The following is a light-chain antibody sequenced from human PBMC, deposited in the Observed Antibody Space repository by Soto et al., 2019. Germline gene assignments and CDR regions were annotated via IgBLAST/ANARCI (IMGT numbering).Light chain of an antibody. V-gene: IGLV1-40*01. CDR1: SSNIGAGYD. Sequence: QSVLTQPPSVSGAPGQRVTISCTGRSSNIGAGYDVHWYQQLPGTAPKLLIYGNSNRTSGVPDRFSGSKSGTTASLAITGLQAEDEADYYCQTYDSRLSGYVFGTGTKVTVL. J-gene: IGLJ1*01. CDR3: QTYDSRLSGYV. CDR2: GNS.